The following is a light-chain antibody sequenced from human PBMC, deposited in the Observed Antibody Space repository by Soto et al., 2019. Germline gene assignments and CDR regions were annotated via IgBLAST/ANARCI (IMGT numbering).Light chain of an antibody. CDR3: QQYNTCSEWT. CDR2: EAS. V-gene: IGKV1-5*03. CDR1: QSISSW. J-gene: IGKJ1*01. Sequence: DVQMTQSPSTLSASVRARVTITCRASQSISSWLAWYQQKPGKAPKLLISEASSLEAGVPSRFSGSGSGTEVTPTTISLLPDDVATYYCQQYNTCSEWTFGQGAMVDI.